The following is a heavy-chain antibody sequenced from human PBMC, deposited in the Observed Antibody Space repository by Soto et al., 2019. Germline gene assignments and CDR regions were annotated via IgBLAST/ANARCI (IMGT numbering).Heavy chain of an antibody. CDR1: GGSINNYY. CDR3: ARRHRGNFDY. Sequence: PSETLSLTCTVSGGSINNYYWSWIRQPPGRGLEWIGYIYYSGSTNYNPSLKSRVTISVDTSKNQFSLKLSSVTAADTAVYYCARRHRGNFDYWGQGTLVTVSS. J-gene: IGHJ4*02. CDR2: IYYSGST. D-gene: IGHD1-26*01. V-gene: IGHV4-59*01.